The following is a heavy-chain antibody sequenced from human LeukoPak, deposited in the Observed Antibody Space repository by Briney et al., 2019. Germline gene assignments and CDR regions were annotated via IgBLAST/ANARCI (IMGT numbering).Heavy chain of an antibody. CDR1: GYTFTSYG. CDR3: TRDLGVDTTMIFFDY. CDR2: ISAYNGDT. D-gene: IGHD5-18*01. V-gene: IGHV1-18*01. J-gene: IGHJ4*02. Sequence: GASVKVSCKASGYTFTSYGISWVRQAPGQGLEWLGWISAYNGDTNYAQQLQGRVTMTTDTSTSTAYMEVRSLRSDDTAVYYCTRDLGVDTTMIFFDYWGQGSLVTVSS.